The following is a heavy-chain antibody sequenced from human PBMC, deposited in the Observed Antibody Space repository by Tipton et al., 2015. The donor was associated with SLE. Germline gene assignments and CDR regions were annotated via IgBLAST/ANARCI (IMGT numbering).Heavy chain of an antibody. J-gene: IGHJ5*02. D-gene: IGHD4-17*01. CDR3: AIMRENDYGDPGWFDP. CDR2: ISAYNGNT. Sequence: QVQLVQSGAEVKKPGASVKVSCKASGYTFTSYGISWVRQAPGQGLEWMGWISAYNGNTNYAQKLQGRVTMTTDTSTSTAYMELRSLRSEDTAVYYCAIMRENDYGDPGWFDPWGQGTLVTVSS. CDR1: GYTFTSYG. V-gene: IGHV1-18*01.